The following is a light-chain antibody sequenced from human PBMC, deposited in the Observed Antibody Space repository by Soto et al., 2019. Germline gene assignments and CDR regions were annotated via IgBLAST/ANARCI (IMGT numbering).Light chain of an antibody. J-gene: IGKJ1*01. CDR2: GAS. Sequence: EIVLTQSPGTLSLSPGERVTLSCGASQSIPANYLAWYQHRPGQAPRLVIYGASNRATGIPDRFSGSGSGTDFTLTVSRLEPEDVAVYFCLQYGTPWWTFGQGARVDIK. CDR1: QSIPANY. V-gene: IGKV3-20*01. CDR3: LQYGTPWWT.